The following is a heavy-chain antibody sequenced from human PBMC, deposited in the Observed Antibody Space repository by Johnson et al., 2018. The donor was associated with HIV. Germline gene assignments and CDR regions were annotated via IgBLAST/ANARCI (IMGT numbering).Heavy chain of an antibody. Sequence: VQLVESGGGLVQPGGSLRLSCAASGFAFRTYWMVWVRQVPGKRPVWVARIYNDGSRTTSADSVKGRFTISRDNSKNTLYLQMNSLRAEDTAVYYCARRTVTALFDIWGQGTLVTVSS. CDR2: IYNDGSRT. J-gene: IGHJ3*02. CDR1: GFAFRTYW. D-gene: IGHD4-17*01. V-gene: IGHV3-74*03. CDR3: ARRTVTALFDI.